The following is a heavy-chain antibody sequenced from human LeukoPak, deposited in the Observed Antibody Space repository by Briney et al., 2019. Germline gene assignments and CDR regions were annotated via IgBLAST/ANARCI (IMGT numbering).Heavy chain of an antibody. Sequence: GGSLRLPCAASGFTFSSYSMNWVRQAPGKGLEWVSSISSSSSYIYYADSVKGRFTISRDNAKNSLYLQMNSLRAEDTAVYYCARGSFVLEWLFDYWGQGTLVTVSS. CDR2: ISSSSSYI. J-gene: IGHJ4*02. CDR1: GFTFSSYS. V-gene: IGHV3-21*01. D-gene: IGHD3-3*01. CDR3: ARGSFVLEWLFDY.